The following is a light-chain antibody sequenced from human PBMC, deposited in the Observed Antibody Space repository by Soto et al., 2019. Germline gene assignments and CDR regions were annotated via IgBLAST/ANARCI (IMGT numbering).Light chain of an antibody. Sequence: AIRMTQSPSSLSASTGDRVTITCQASQGISTHVAWYQQKPGKAPKLLIYAASTLQNGVPSRFSGSGSGTDFTLTISYVQAEDFATYYCQHFYSYPYTFGQGTKLEIK. CDR1: QGISTH. CDR2: AAS. V-gene: IGKV1-8*01. J-gene: IGKJ2*01. CDR3: QHFYSYPYT.